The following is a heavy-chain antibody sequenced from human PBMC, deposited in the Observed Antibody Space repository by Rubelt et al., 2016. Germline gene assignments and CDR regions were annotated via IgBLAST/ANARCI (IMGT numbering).Heavy chain of an antibody. Sequence: AASGFTFSGSAMSWIRQAPGKGLEWVSGIRVSGGSTYYADFVQGRFTISRDNSKNMLNLQMNSLRAEDTAVYYCAKGGHYSPFDYWSQGTLVTVSP. D-gene: IGHD2-21*01. CDR2: IRVSGGST. CDR1: GFTFSGSA. CDR3: AKGGHYSPFDY. V-gene: IGHV3-23*01. J-gene: IGHJ4*02.